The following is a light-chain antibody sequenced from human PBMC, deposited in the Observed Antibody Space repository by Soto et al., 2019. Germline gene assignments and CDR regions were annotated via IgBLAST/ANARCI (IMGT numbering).Light chain of an antibody. CDR3: TSYSGSSTSVL. CDR1: SSDVGGYNF. Sequence: QSALTQPASVSGSPGQSITISCTGTSSDVGGYNFVSWYLHHPGKAPKLMIFEVSNRPSGVSPRFSGSKSGDTASLTISGLQAKDEADYYCTSYSGSSTSVLFGGGTKVTVL. J-gene: IGLJ2*01. CDR2: EVS. V-gene: IGLV2-14*01.